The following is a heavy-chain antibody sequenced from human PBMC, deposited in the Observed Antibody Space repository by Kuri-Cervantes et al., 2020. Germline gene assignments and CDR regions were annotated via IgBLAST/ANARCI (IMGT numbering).Heavy chain of an antibody. Sequence: GESLKISCAASGFTFSSYWMHWVRQAPGKGLVWVSRINSDGSSTSYADSVKGRFTISRDNAKNSLYLQMNSLRAEDAAVYYCARDPLVEVRGVIRGNWFDPWGQGTLVTVSS. V-gene: IGHV3-74*01. CDR2: INSDGSST. CDR1: GFTFSSYW. D-gene: IGHD3-10*01. J-gene: IGHJ5*02. CDR3: ARDPLVEVRGVIRGNWFDP.